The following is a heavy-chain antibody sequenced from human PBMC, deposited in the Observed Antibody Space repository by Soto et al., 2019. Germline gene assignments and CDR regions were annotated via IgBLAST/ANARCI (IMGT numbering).Heavy chain of an antibody. CDR2: IYHSGST. Sequence: TLSLTCAVSGVSISSGGYSLSWIRKPPGKGLEWIGYIYHSGSTYYNPSLKSRVTISVDRSKNQFSLKLSSVTAADTAVYYCARENNVLPGGYFDYWGQGTLVTVSS. D-gene: IGHD3-10*01. CDR1: GVSISSGGYS. J-gene: IGHJ4*02. CDR3: ARENNVLPGGYFDY. V-gene: IGHV4-30-2*01.